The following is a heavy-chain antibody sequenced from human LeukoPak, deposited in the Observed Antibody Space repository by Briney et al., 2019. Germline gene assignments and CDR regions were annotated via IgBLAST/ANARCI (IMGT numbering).Heavy chain of an antibody. V-gene: IGHV3-7*01. Sequence: GGSLRLSCAASGFTFSSYWMSWVRQAPGKGLEWVANIKQDESEKYYVDSVKGRFTISRDNAKNSLYLQMNSLRAEDTAVYYCARGHVDTTMTGEFDYWGQGTLVTVSP. CDR2: IKQDESEK. CDR3: ARGHVDTTMTGEFDY. D-gene: IGHD5-18*01. J-gene: IGHJ4*02. CDR1: GFTFSSYW.